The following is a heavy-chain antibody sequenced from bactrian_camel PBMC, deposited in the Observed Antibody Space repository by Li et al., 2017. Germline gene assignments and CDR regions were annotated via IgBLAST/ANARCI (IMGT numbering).Heavy chain of an antibody. J-gene: IGHJ4*01. V-gene: IGHV3S26*01. CDR1: ADTYSTYC. CDR3: AATWRCGIWKVGDY. Sequence: HVQLVESGGGSVQAGGSLRLSCVASADTYSTYCMNWFRQFPGKRREWVASIDRDDSTTYTDSVMGRFVISKDNAKMTHYLEMNNLKPEDSAMYYCAATWRCGIWKVGDYWGQGTQVTVS. D-gene: IGHD2*01. CDR2: IDRDDST.